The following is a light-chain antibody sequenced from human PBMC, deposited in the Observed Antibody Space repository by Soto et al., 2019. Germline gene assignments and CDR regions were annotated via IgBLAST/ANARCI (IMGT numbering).Light chain of an antibody. J-gene: IGKJ4*01. CDR3: HQRSNLPLT. CDR1: QSVTKY. V-gene: IGKV3-11*01. CDR2: DVS. Sequence: EVVLTQSPATLSLSPGERATLSCRASQSVTKYLAWYQQKPGQALRLLISDVSKRATGIPARFSGSGSATDFTLTISSLEPEDFAVYYCHQRSNLPLTFGGGTKLEIK.